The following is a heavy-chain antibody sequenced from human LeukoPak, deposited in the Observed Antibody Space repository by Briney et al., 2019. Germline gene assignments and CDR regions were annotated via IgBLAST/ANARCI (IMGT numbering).Heavy chain of an antibody. CDR2: IYYSGST. V-gene: IGHV4-39*07. Sequence: PSETLSLTCTVSGGSISSSSYYWGWIRQPPGKGLEWIGSIYYSGSTYYNPSLKSRVTISVDTSKNQFSLKLSSVTAADTAVYYCARVAWDSSSWYGRDQPYFDYWGQGTLVTVSS. CDR1: GGSISSSSYY. J-gene: IGHJ4*02. CDR3: ARVAWDSSSWYGRDQPYFDY. D-gene: IGHD6-13*01.